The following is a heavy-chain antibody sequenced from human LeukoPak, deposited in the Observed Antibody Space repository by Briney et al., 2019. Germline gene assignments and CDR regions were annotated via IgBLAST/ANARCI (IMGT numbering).Heavy chain of an antibody. CDR2: ISWNSGSL. D-gene: IGHD5-12*01. CDR1: GFTFEDYA. V-gene: IGHV3-9*01. J-gene: IGHJ4*02. Sequence: PGGSLRLSCAASGFTFEDYAMHWVRQAPGKGLEWVSGISWNSGSLGYADSVKGRFTISRDNAKNSLFLQMNSLRAEDTAFYYCAKDRYSGYDWGSAAYYLDYWGQGTLVTVSS. CDR3: AKDRYSGYDWGSAAYYLDY.